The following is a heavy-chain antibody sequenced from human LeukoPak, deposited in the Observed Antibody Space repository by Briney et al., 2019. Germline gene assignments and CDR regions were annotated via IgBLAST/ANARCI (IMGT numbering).Heavy chain of an antibody. D-gene: IGHD3-22*01. CDR2: ISYDGSNK. CDR1: GFTFSSYG. V-gene: IGHV3-30*18. Sequence: GGSLRLSCAASGFTFSSYGMHWVRQAPGKGLEWVAVISYDGSNKYYADSVKGRFTISRDNSKNTLYLQMNSLRLEDTAFYYCAKEGGYYYDSSPFDPWGQGTLVTVSS. J-gene: IGHJ5*02. CDR3: AKEGGYYYDSSPFDP.